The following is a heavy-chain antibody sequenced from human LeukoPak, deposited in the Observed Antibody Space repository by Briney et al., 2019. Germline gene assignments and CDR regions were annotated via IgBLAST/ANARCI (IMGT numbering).Heavy chain of an antibody. CDR2: IIPIFGTA. CDR1: GGTFSSYA. Sequence: SVKVSCKASGGTFSSYAISWVRQAPRQGLEWMGGIIPIFGTANYAQKFQGRVTITADESTSTAYMELSSLRTEDTAVYYCARRKIAVAGTGTNWFDPWGQGTLVTVSS. D-gene: IGHD6-19*01. V-gene: IGHV1-69*13. J-gene: IGHJ5*02. CDR3: ARRKIAVAGTGTNWFDP.